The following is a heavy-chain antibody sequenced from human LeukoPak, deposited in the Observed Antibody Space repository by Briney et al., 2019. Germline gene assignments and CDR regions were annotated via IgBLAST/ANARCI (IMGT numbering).Heavy chain of an antibody. V-gene: IGHV4-34*01. CDR1: GGSFSYYY. D-gene: IGHD3-9*01. J-gene: IGHJ5*02. CDR2: INHSGST. Sequence: SETLSLTCAVHGGSFSYYYWGWIRKPPGKTLEWNGEINHSGSTNDNPSLKSRVTISVDTSKHQFSLKLSSVTAADTAVYYCAIRKYYDILTGYRKIPTSGFDPWGQGTLVTVS. CDR3: AIRKYYDILTGYRKIPTSGFDP.